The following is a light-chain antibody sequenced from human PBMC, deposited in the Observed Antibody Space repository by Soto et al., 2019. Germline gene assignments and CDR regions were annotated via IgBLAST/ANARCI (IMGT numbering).Light chain of an antibody. CDR2: RAS. V-gene: IGKV1-27*01. J-gene: IGKJ3*01. CDR3: QRYNNAPVT. Sequence: IQMTQSPSSLSASVGDTVTITCRASQGISDYLAWYQQKPGKVPKLLIYRASPLHSGAPSRFSGSGSGTGFTLTISSLQPEDVGTYYCQRYNNAPVTFGPGTKVDLK. CDR1: QGISDY.